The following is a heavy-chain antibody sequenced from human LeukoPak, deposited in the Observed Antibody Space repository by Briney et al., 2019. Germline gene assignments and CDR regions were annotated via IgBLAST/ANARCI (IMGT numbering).Heavy chain of an antibody. CDR2: INPNSGGT. D-gene: IGHD3-3*01. J-gene: IGHJ4*02. CDR3: ARDVPDDFWSGYYSPNYFDY. Sequence: GASVKVSCKASGYTFTGYYMHWVRQAPGQGLEWMGWINPNSGGTHYAQTFQGRVTMTRDTSISTAYMELSRLRSDDTAVYSCARDVPDDFWSGYYSPNYFDYWGQGTLVTVSS. CDR1: GYTFTGYY. V-gene: IGHV1-2*02.